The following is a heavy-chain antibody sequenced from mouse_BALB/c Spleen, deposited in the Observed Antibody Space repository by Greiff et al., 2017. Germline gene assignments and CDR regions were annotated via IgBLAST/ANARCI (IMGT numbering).Heavy chain of an antibody. J-gene: IGHJ2*01. CDR3: ARVLLGRDY. D-gene: IGHD4-1*01. CDR1: GYTFTSYW. CDR2: IYPGDGDT. Sequence: QVQLQQSGAELARPGASVKLSCKASGYTFTSYWMQWVKQRPGQGLEWIGAIYPGDGDTRYTQKFKGKATLTADKSSSTAYMQLSSLASEDSAVYYCARVLLGRDYWGQGTTLTVSS. V-gene: IGHV1-87*01.